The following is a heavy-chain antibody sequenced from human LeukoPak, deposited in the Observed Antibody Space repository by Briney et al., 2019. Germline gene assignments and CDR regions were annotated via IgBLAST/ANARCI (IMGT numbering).Heavy chain of an antibody. CDR2: INHSGST. D-gene: IGHD1-14*01. Sequence: SETLSLTCAVYGGSFSGYYWSWIRQPPGKGLEWIGEINHSGSTNYNPSLKSRVTISVDTSKNQFSLKLSSVTAADTAVYYCAGSLGRSPSRRYYYMDVWGKGTTVTVSS. CDR3: AGSLGRSPSRRYYYMDV. CDR1: GGSFSGYY. J-gene: IGHJ6*03. V-gene: IGHV4-34*01.